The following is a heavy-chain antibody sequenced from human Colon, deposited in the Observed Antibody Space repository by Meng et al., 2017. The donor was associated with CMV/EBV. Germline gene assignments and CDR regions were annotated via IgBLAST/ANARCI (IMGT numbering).Heavy chain of an antibody. CDR1: GYTFTGYK. D-gene: IGHD5-24*01. CDR3: ARAGDDYFDL. J-gene: IGHJ4*02. Sequence: ASVKVSCKTSGYTFTGYKIHWVRQATGQGLEWMGWINPNMGGTTYAQKFQGRVTVTRDTSISTAYMELNSLRSDDTAVYYCARAGDDYFDLWGQGTLVTVSS. V-gene: IGHV1-2*02. CDR2: INPNMGGT.